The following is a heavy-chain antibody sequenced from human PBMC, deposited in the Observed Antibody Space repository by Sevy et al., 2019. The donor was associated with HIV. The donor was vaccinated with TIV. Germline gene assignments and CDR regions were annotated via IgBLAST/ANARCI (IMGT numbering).Heavy chain of an antibody. V-gene: IGHV1-18*01. CDR1: GYSFSSYG. Sequence: ASVKVSCKASGYSFSSYGISWVRQAPGQGLEWMGWIGVYNGNKKYAEKLQNRVTMTTDTSTGTAYMELRSLRSDDTAGYYCARCLGGLRPWEYNWFDPWGQGTLVTVSS. J-gene: IGHJ5*02. D-gene: IGHD1-26*01. CDR3: ARCLGGLRPWEYNWFDP. CDR2: IGVYNGNK.